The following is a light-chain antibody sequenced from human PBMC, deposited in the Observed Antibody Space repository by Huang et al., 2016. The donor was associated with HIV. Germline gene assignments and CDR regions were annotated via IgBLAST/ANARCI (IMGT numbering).Light chain of an antibody. CDR1: QSVLSPSNNRNH. Sequence: DIVMTQSPDSLAVSLGERATITCVSSQSVLSPSNNRNHLAWYQQKPRQPPKLLICWASTRESGVPYRFRGSGSATDFPLTIDNLQAEDVALYFCQQYYSIPGFGQGTYVEV. CDR2: WAS. CDR3: QQYYSIPG. V-gene: IGKV4-1*01. J-gene: IGKJ1*01.